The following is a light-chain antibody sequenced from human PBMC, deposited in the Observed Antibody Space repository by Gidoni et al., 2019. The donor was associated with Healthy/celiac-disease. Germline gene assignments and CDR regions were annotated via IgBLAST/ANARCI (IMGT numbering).Light chain of an antibody. V-gene: IGKV3-20*01. CDR3: QQYGSSPRT. J-gene: IGKJ2*01. CDR2: GAS. CDR1: QSVSSSY. Sequence: EIVLTQSPGTLSLSPGERATLSCRASQSVSSSYLAWYQQKPGQAPRLLIYGASSSATGIPDRFSGSGSGTDFTLTISILEPEDFSVYYCQQYGSSPRTFGQGTKLEIK.